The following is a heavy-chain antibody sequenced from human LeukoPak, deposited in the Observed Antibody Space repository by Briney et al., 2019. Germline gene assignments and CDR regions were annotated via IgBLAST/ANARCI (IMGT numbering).Heavy chain of an antibody. CDR2: ISSSSSTI. CDR3: AKDDGGYCSGGSCSDLGY. CDR1: GFTFSTYS. J-gene: IGHJ4*02. Sequence: GGSLRLSCAASGFTFSTYSMNWVRQARAKGREWVSYISSSSSTIYYADSVKGRFTISRDNAKSSLSLQMNSLRAEDTAVYYCAKDDGGYCSGGSCSDLGYWGQGTLVTVSS. V-gene: IGHV3-48*04. D-gene: IGHD2-15*01.